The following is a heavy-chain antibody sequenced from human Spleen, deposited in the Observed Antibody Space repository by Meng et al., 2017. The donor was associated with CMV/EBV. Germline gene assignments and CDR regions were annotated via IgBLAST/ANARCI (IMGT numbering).Heavy chain of an antibody. J-gene: IGHJ6*02. CDR3: AKERKHSSSWYGYYYYGMDV. D-gene: IGHD6-13*01. CDR2: IWYDGSNK. CDR1: GFIFSDYY. Sequence: GGSLRLSCAVSGFIFSDYYMSWIRQAPGKGLEWVAVIWYDGSNKYYADSVKGRFTISRDNSKNTLYLQMNSPRAEDTAVYYCAKERKHSSSWYGYYYYGMDVWGQGTTVTVSS. V-gene: IGHV3-33*06.